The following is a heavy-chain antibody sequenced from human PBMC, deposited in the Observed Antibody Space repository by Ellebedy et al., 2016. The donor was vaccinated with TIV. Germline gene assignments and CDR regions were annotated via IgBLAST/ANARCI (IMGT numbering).Heavy chain of an antibody. D-gene: IGHD3-22*01. J-gene: IGHJ3*02. Sequence: MPGGSLRLSCTVSGYSISSSNWWGWIRQPPGKGLEWIGYIYYIGNTYYNPSLKSRVTMSVDTSKNQFSLKLSSVTAVDTAVYYCALSSGGEAFDIWGQGTMVTVSS. CDR1: GYSISSSNW. CDR2: IYYIGNT. CDR3: ALSSGGEAFDI. V-gene: IGHV4-28*01.